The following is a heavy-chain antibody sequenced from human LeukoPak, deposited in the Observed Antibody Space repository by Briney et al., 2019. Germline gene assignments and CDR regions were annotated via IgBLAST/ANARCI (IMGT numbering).Heavy chain of an antibody. CDR2: ISSSSSYI. Sequence: PGGSLRLSYAASGFTFSSYSMNWVRQAPGKGLEWVSSISSSSSYIYYADSVKGRFTISRDNSKNTLYLEMNSLRPEDTAVYFCAKEKDYYVSGSNSDWGQGTLVTVSS. CDR3: AKEKDYYVSGSNSD. V-gene: IGHV3-21*01. CDR1: GFTFSSYS. J-gene: IGHJ4*02. D-gene: IGHD3-10*01.